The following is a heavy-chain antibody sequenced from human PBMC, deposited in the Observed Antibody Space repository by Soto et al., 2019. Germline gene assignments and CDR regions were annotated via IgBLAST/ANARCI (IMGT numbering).Heavy chain of an antibody. D-gene: IGHD2-15*01. J-gene: IGHJ6*04. Sequence: GGSLRLSCAASGFTFSSYAMSWVRQAPGKGMEWVSAISGSGGSTYYADSVKGRFTISRDNSKNTLYLQMNSLRAEDTAVYYCANIVVVVAARQGLDVWGKGTTVTVSS. CDR2: ISGSGGST. CDR3: ANIVVVVAARQGLDV. V-gene: IGHV3-23*01. CDR1: GFTFSSYA.